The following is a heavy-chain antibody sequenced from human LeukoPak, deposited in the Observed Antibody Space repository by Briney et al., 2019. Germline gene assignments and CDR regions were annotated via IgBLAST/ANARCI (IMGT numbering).Heavy chain of an antibody. J-gene: IGHJ4*02. CDR1: GGSISSSSYY. CDR3: ARHEPADEPYYSDY. CDR2: IYYSGST. V-gene: IGHV4-39*01. D-gene: IGHD2-2*01. Sequence: SETLSLTCTVSGGSISSSSYYWGWIRQPPGKGLEWIGSIYYSGSTYYNPSLKSRVTISVDTSKNQFSLKLSSVTAADTAVYYCARHEPADEPYYSDYWGQGTLVTVSS.